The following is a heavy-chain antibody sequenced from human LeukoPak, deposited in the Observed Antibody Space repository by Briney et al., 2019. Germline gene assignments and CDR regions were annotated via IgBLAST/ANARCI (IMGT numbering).Heavy chain of an antibody. Sequence: GGSLRLSCAASGFSFSSYGTHWVRQAPGKGLEWVAVIWYDGSNKYYADSVKGRFTISRDNSKNTLFLQMNSLRAEDTAVYYCARDRYDILTGYYMYFDYWGQGSLVTVSS. J-gene: IGHJ4*02. CDR1: GFSFSSYG. CDR3: ARDRYDILTGYYMYFDY. V-gene: IGHV3-33*01. D-gene: IGHD3-9*01. CDR2: IWYDGSNK.